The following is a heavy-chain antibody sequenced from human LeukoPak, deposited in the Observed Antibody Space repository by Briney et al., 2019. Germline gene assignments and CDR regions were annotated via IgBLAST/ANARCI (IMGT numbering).Heavy chain of an antibody. Sequence: GGSLRLSCAASGFTFSNYWMSWVRQAPGKGLEWVANIKQDGSEKNYVDSVKGRFTISRDNAKNSLYLQMNSLRAEDTAVYYCANEGEIGYGYFYWGQGTLVTVSS. CDR2: IKQDGSEK. V-gene: IGHV3-7*01. D-gene: IGHD5-18*01. J-gene: IGHJ4*02. CDR3: ANEGEIGYGYFY. CDR1: GFTFSNYW.